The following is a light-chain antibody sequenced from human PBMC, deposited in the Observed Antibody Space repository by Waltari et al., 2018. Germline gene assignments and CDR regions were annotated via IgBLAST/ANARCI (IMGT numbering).Light chain of an antibody. CDR2: DAS. V-gene: IGKV1-5*01. J-gene: IGKJ2*01. CDR1: QTISYW. CDR3: QQYYTYPYT. Sequence: DIQMTQSPSTLSASVGDRVTITCRASQTISYWLAWYQQKPGRAPKLLISDASSLDSGVPSRFSGSGSGTEITLTITSLQPDDFAAYYCQQYYTYPYTFGQGTKLAIK.